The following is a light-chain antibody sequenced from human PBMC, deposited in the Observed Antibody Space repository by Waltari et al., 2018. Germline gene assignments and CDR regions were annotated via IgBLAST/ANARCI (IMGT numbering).Light chain of an antibody. CDR1: SSNIGTNY. CDR2: RTE. Sequence: QPVLTQPPSASGTPGQRVTISCSGGSSNIGTNYVYWYQQFPGTAPKLLIHRTEQRPSGVADRCAGSKSGTAASLAISGRRSGDEADYYCTAWDDSLFGVVFGGGTRLTVL. J-gene: IGLJ2*01. V-gene: IGLV1-47*01. CDR3: TAWDDSLFGVV.